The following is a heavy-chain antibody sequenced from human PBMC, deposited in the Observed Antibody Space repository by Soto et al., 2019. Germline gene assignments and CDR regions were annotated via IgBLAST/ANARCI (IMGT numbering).Heavy chain of an antibody. CDR2: IYSSGST. J-gene: IGHJ4*02. V-gene: IGHV4-59*01. Sequence: SETLSLTCTVSGGSMSNYYWNWIRQPPGKGLEWIGYIYSSGSTDYHPSLKSRVTISLGTSKSQFSLKLSSVTAADTAVYYCARVLPPYYYDSSGYVDYWGQGTLVTVS. D-gene: IGHD3-22*01. CDR3: ARVLPPYYYDSSGYVDY. CDR1: GGSMSNYY.